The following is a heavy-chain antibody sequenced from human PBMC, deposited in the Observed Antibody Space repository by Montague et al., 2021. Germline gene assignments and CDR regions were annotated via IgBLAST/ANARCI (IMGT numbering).Heavy chain of an antibody. CDR2: IHYTGTT. V-gene: IGHV4-59*01. CDR3: GKWRGGDDSEDYQYYMDD. J-gene: IGHJ6*03. D-gene: IGHD5-12*01. Sequence: SETLSLTCTVSGDSISSYYYTWIRQPPGQGLEWIWYIHYTGTTDYNPSLKDRVTISVDTSKQLFSLRLNSVTATDTASYYCGKWRGGDDSEDYQYYMDDWGQGAPVTVSS. CDR1: GDSISSYY.